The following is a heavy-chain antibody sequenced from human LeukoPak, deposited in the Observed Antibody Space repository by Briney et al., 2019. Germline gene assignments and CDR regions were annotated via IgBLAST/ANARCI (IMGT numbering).Heavy chain of an antibody. CDR1: GFTFSSYG. CDR2: IRYDGSNK. Sequence: GGSLRLSCAASGFTFSSYGMHWVRQAPGKGLEWVAFIRYDGSNKYYADSVKGRFTISRDNAKNSLYLQMNSLRAEDTAVYYCARVEDYDILTGFDYWGQGTLVTVSS. V-gene: IGHV3-30*02. J-gene: IGHJ4*02. CDR3: ARVEDYDILTGFDY. D-gene: IGHD3-9*01.